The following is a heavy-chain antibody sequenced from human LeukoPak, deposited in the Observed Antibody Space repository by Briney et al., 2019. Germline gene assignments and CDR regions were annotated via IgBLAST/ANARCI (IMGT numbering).Heavy chain of an antibody. CDR2: IYSGGST. V-gene: IGHV3-53*05. J-gene: IGHJ5*02. CDR3: ARNWFDP. Sequence: GGSLRLSCAASGFTVSSDYMSWVRQAPGKGLEWVSVIYSGGSTYYADSVKGRFTISRDKSKNTVYLQMNSLRFEDTAMYYCARNWFDPWGRGTLVTVSS. CDR1: GFTVSSDY.